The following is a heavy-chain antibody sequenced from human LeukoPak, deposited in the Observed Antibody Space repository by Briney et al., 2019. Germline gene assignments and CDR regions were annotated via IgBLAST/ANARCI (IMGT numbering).Heavy chain of an antibody. D-gene: IGHD3-3*01. V-gene: IGHV4-34*01. J-gene: IGHJ3*02. CDR1: GGSFSGYY. Sequence: PSETLSLTCAVYGGSFSGYYWSWIRQPPGKGLEWIGEINHSGSTNYNPSLKSRVTISVDTSKNQFSLKLSSVTAADTAVYYCARDRTIFGVAGYAFDIWGQGTMVTVSS. CDR3: ARDRTIFGVAGYAFDI. CDR2: INHSGST.